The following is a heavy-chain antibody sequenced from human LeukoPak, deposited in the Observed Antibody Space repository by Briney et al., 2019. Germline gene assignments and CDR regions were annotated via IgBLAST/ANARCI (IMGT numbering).Heavy chain of an antibody. J-gene: IGHJ6*04. CDR3: ARAEPLRYFGWSTYGMDV. D-gene: IGHD3-9*01. CDR2: IYYSGST. Sequence: KPSEPLSLTCIVSGGSISSYYWSWIRQPPGKGLEWIGYIYYSGSTNYNPSLKSRVTISVDTSKNQFSLKLSSVTAADTAVYYCARAEPLRYFGWSTYGMDVWGKGTTVTVSS. CDR1: GGSISSYY. V-gene: IGHV4-59*01.